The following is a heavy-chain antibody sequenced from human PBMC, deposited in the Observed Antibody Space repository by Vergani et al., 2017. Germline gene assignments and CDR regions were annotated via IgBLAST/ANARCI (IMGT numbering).Heavy chain of an antibody. Sequence: QVQLQESGPGLVKPSETLSLTCTVSGGSISSYYWSWIRQPAGKGLEWIGRIYTSGSTNYNPSLKSRVTISVDTSKNQVSLKLSSVTAADTAVYYCARCWFVVGANWFDPWGQGTLVTVAS. D-gene: IGHD2-15*01. J-gene: IGHJ5*02. CDR3: ARCWFVVGANWFDP. CDR2: IYTSGST. V-gene: IGHV4-4*07. CDR1: GGSISSYY.